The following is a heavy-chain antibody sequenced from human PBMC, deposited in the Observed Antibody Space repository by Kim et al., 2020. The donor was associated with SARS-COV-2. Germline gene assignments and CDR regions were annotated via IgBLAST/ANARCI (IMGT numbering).Heavy chain of an antibody. CDR2: IKSKTDGGTT. J-gene: IGHJ6*02. CDR1: GFTFSNAW. CDR3: TTNSHCSSTSCPAAHYYYYGMDG. D-gene: IGHD2-2*01. Sequence: GGSLRLSCAASGFTFSNAWMSWVRQAPGKGLERVGRIKSKTDGGTTDYAAPVKGRFTISRDDSKNTLYLQMNSLKTEDTAVYYCTTNSHCSSTSCPAAHYYYYGMDGWGQGTAVTVSS. V-gene: IGHV3-15*01.